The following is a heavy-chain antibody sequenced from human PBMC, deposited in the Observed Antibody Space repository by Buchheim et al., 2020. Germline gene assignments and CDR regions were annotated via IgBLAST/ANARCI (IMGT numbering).Heavy chain of an antibody. Sequence: QVQLVQSGAEVKKPGSSVKVSCKASGGTFSSYAISWVRQAPGQGLEWMGGIIPIFGTANYAQKFQGRVTITADESPRSAYMELSSMRSEDTAVYYCASKIVVVAATLLYYYGMDVWGQGTT. CDR3: ASKIVVVAATLLYYYGMDV. D-gene: IGHD2-15*01. J-gene: IGHJ6*02. CDR2: IIPIFGTA. CDR1: GGTFSSYA. V-gene: IGHV1-69*01.